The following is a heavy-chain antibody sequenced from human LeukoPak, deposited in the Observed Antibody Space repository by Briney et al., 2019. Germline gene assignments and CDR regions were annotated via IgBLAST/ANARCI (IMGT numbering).Heavy chain of an antibody. V-gene: IGHV3-74*01. CDR2: INRDGAST. CDR1: GFTFSSYW. Sequence: GGSLRLSCAASGFTFSSYWMHWVRQAPGKSLVWVSRINRDGASTAYVDSVKGRFTISRDNAKNTLYLQMNSLRAEDTAVYYCAREGQWLTSDYWGQGTLVTVSS. D-gene: IGHD6-19*01. J-gene: IGHJ4*02. CDR3: AREGQWLTSDY.